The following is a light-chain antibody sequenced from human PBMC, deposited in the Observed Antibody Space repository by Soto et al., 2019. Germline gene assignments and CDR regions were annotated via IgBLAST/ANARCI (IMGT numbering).Light chain of an antibody. Sequence: EIVLTQSPGTLSLSRGERATLSCRASQSVSSSYLAWYQQKPGQAPRFFIYGASSRATGIPDRFSGSGSGTDFTLTISRLEPEDFAVYYCQQYGSSPTTFGQGTKVDIK. CDR1: QSVSSSY. V-gene: IGKV3-20*01. CDR3: QQYGSSPTT. CDR2: GAS. J-gene: IGKJ1*01.